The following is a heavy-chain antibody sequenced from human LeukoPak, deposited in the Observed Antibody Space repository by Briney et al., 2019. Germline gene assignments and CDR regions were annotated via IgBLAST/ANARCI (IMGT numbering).Heavy chain of an antibody. V-gene: IGHV4-4*07. CDR2: IYTSGST. CDR3: ARAWIQPVMVRGVRANWFDP. D-gene: IGHD3-10*01. CDR1: GGSISSYY. Sequence: SETLSLTCTVSGGSISSYYWSWIRQPAGKGLEWIGRIYTSGSTNYNPSLKSRVTMSVDTSKNQFSLKLSSVTAADTAVYYCARAWIQPVMVRGVRANWFDPWGQGTLVTVSS. J-gene: IGHJ5*02.